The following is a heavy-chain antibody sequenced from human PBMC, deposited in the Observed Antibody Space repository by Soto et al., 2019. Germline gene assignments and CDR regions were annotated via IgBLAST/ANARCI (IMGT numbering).Heavy chain of an antibody. Sequence: EVLLVESGGGVVQPGGSLKLSCAASGFVFKDSLIHWVRQASGKGLEWVGRIRDRAYNYATAYTASVKGRFTISRDDSNNTAYLQMTSLKTEDTAIYYCTRLISAAQDYWGQGTLVTVSS. V-gene: IGHV3-73*01. CDR1: GFVFKDSL. CDR2: IRDRAYNYAT. CDR3: TRLISAAQDY. D-gene: IGHD3-10*01. J-gene: IGHJ4*02.